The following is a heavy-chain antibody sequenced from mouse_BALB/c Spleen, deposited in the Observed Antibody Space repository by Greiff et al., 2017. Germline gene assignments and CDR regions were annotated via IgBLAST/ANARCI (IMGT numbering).Heavy chain of an antibody. CDR3: TRDEAWFAY. V-gene: IGHV6-6*02. CDR2: VRLKSNNYAT. J-gene: IGHJ3*01. Sequence: EVKVEESGGGLVQPGGSMKLSCVASGFTFSNYWMNWVRQSPEKGLEWVAEVRLKSNNYATHYAESVKGRFTISRDDSKSSVYLQMNNLRAEDTGIYYCTRDEAWFAYWGQGTLVTVSA. CDR1: GFTFSNYW.